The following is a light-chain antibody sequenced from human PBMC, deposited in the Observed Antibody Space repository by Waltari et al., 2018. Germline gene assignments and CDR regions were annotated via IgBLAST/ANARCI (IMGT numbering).Light chain of an antibody. CDR3: QQYNSYSLLT. V-gene: IGKV1-5*03. Sequence: IGMSQSPSTLSSSVGYRVTITCRARQNINQWLAWYQQKPGKAPKLLIYKASTFESGVPSRFRGSGSGTEFTLTISSLQPDDFETYYCQQYNSYSLLTFGGGTKVEIK. CDR2: KAS. CDR1: QNINQW. J-gene: IGKJ4*01.